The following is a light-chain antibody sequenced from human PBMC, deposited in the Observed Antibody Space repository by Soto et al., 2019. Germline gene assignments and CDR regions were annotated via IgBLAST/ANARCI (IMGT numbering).Light chain of an antibody. Sequence: QSVLTQPASVSGSPGQSITISCTGTSSEFCAYDYVSWYQQHPDKAPKLMIYEVSNRPSGVSNRFSGSKSVNTATLTISGLQADDEADYYCSSYTSSSTRVFGTGTKVTVL. CDR1: SSEFCAYDY. V-gene: IGLV2-14*03. CDR2: EVS. J-gene: IGLJ1*01. CDR3: SSYTSSSTRV.